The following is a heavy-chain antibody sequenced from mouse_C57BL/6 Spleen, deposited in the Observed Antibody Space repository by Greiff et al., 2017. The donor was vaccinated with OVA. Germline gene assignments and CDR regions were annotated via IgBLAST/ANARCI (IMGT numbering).Heavy chain of an antibody. J-gene: IGHJ3*01. CDR3: ARDSSGRFAY. CDR1: GYTFTSYW. CDR2: IDPSDSYT. Sequence: KQSCKASGYTFTSYWMHWVKQRPGQGLEWIGEIDPSDSYTNYNQKFKGKSTLTVDKSSSTAYMQLSSLTSEDSAVYYCARDSSGRFAYWGQGTLVTVSA. V-gene: IGHV1-69*01. D-gene: IGHD3-2*02.